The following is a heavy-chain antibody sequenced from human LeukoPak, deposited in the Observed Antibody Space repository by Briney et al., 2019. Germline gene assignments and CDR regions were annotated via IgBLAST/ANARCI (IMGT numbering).Heavy chain of an antibody. CDR2: ISAYTGNT. CDR1: GYTFTSYG. CDR3: ARGDSSGWYRGGF. D-gene: IGHD6-19*01. J-gene: IGHJ4*02. Sequence: ASVKVSCKASGYTFTSYGISWVRQAPGQGLEWMGWISAYTGNTNYAQKFQDRVTMTTDTSTGTAYMELRSLRSDDTAVYYCARGDSSGWYRGGFWGQGTLVTVSS. V-gene: IGHV1-18*01.